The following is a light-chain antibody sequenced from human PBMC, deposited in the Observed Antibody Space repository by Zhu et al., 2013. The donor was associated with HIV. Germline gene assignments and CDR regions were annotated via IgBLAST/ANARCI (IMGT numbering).Light chain of an antibody. CDR3: QKRSNWPPIT. CDR2: GAS. V-gene: IGKV3-11*01. CDR1: QSVDNNF. J-gene: IGKJ5*01. Sequence: DIVLTQSPGTLSLSPGERATLSCRASQSVDNNFLAWYQHKPGQAPRLLIDGASNRATGIPARFSGSGSGTDFTLTISSLEPEDFAIYFCQKRSNWPPITFGQGTRIEVK.